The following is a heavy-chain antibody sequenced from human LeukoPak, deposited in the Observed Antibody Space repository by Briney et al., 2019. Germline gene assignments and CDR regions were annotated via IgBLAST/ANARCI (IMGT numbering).Heavy chain of an antibody. CDR3: ARDLMYYYDSSGYYYGY. D-gene: IGHD3-22*01. J-gene: IGHJ4*02. CDR1: GYTFTSYD. CDR2: MNPNSGDT. Sequence: ASVKVSCKASGYTFTSYDINWVRQATGQGLEWMGWMNPNSGDTGYAQNFQGRVTMTRDTSINTAYMELSSLRSDDTAVYYCARDLMYYYDSSGYYYGYWGQGTLVTVSS. V-gene: IGHV1-8*01.